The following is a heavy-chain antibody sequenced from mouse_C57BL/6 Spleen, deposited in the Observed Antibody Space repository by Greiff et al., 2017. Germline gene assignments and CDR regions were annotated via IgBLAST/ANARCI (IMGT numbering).Heavy chain of an antibody. CDR2: INPSSGYT. CDR1: GYTFTSYT. D-gene: IGHD3-2*02. V-gene: IGHV1-4*01. J-gene: IGHJ3*01. Sequence: VQLQESGAELARPGASVKMSCKASGYTFTSYTMHWVKQRPGQGLEWIGYINPSSGYTKYNQKFKDKATLTADKSSSTAYMQLSSLTSEDSAVYYCARWTAQAWFAYWGQGTLVTVSA. CDR3: ARWTAQAWFAY.